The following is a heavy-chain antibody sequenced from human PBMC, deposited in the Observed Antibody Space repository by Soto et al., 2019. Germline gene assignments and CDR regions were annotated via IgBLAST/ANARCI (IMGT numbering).Heavy chain of an antibody. D-gene: IGHD2-8*01. CDR3: ARGSDYCTNGVCYSRYYYYYGMDV. Sequence: ASVKVSCKASGGTFSSYAISWVRQAPGQGLEWMGGIIPIFGTANYAQKFQGGVTITADESTSTAYMELSSLRSEDTAVYYCARGSDYCTNGVCYSRYYYYYGMDVWGQGTTVTVSS. J-gene: IGHJ6*02. CDR2: IIPIFGTA. V-gene: IGHV1-69*13. CDR1: GGTFSSYA.